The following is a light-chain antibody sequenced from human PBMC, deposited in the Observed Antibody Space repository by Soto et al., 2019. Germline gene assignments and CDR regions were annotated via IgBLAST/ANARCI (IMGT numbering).Light chain of an antibody. V-gene: IGKV1-39*01. CDR3: QQTYNLPRT. CDR1: LTIGHS. Sequence: DIQMTQSPSSLSASVGDRVTITCRASLTIGHSLSWVQQKAGKPSTLLIYGASALQRGVPARFSGSGSGTEFTLTINKMQREDFATYYCQQTYNLPRTFGQGTKV. CDR2: GAS. J-gene: IGKJ1*01.